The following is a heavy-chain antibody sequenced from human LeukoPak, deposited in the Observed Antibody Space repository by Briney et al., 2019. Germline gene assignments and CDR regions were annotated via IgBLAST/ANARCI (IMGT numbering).Heavy chain of an antibody. CDR1: GGSISSSSYY. CDR3: ARHTYYDFWSGYYSTVYYGMDV. J-gene: IGHJ6*02. CDR2: IYYSGST. D-gene: IGHD3-3*01. V-gene: IGHV4-39*01. Sequence: SETLSLTCTVPGGSISSSSYYWGWIRQPPGKGLEWIGSIYYSGSTYYNPSLKSRVTISVDTSKNQFSLKLSSVTAADTAVYYCARHTYYDFWSGYYSTVYYGMDVWGQGTTVTVSS.